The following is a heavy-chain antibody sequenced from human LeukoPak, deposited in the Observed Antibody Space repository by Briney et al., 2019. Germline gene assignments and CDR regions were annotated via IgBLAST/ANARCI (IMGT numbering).Heavy chain of an antibody. J-gene: IGHJ5*02. Sequence: SETLSLTCTVSGGSISSYYWSWIRQPPGKGLEWIGYIYYSGSTNYHPSLKSRVTISVDTSKNQFSLKLSSVTAADTAVYYCARLPPFGYCSGGSCGWFDPWGQGTLVTVSS. CDR3: ARLPPFGYCSGGSCGWFDP. V-gene: IGHV4-59*12. CDR1: GGSISSYY. D-gene: IGHD2-15*01. CDR2: IYYSGST.